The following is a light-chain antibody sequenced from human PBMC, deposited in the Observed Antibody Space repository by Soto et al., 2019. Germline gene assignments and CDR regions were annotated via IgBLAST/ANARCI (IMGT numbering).Light chain of an antibody. V-gene: IGLV2-23*02. CDR2: EVS. CDR3: CSYAGSSTHV. Sequence: QSVLTQPASVSGSPGQSITFSCTGTSSDVGSSSLVSWYQQHPGKAPKLLIYEVSKRPSGVSNRFSGSKSGNTASLTISGLQAEDEADYYCCSYAGSSTHVFGTGTKVTVL. CDR1: SSDVGSSSL. J-gene: IGLJ1*01.